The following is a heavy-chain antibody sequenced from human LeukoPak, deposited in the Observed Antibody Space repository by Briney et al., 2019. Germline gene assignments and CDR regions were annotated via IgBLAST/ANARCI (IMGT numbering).Heavy chain of an antibody. CDR1: GFDFSPYG. Sequence: PGGSLRFSCAASGFDFSPYGMSWIRQAPGKRLEWVAGISGSGSDTYYADSVKGRFTISRDNFKNTVDLQMNSLRADDTAVYYCAKLGTYFYFDFWGRGTLVTVSS. CDR3: AKLGTYFYFDF. D-gene: IGHD7-27*01. V-gene: IGHV3-23*01. J-gene: IGHJ2*01. CDR2: ISGSGSDT.